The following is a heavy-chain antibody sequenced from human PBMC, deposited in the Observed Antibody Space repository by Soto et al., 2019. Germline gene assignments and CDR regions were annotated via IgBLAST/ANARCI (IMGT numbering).Heavy chain of an antibody. CDR2: IWYDGSNK. V-gene: IGHV3-33*01. CDR1: GFTFSSYG. J-gene: IGHJ6*02. CDR3: ARGTKSTVTYYYYGMDV. D-gene: IGHD4-17*01. Sequence: GGSLRLSCAASGFTFSSYGMHWVRQAPGKGLEWVAVIWYDGSNKYYADSVKGRFTISRDNSKNTLYLQMNSLRAEDTAVYYCARGTKSTVTYYYYGMDVWGQGTTVTVSS.